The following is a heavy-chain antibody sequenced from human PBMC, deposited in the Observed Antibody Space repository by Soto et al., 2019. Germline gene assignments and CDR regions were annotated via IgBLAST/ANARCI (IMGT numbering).Heavy chain of an antibody. CDR1: GYTFTSYA. D-gene: IGHD3-10*01. V-gene: IGHV1-3*01. CDR2: INAGNGNT. J-gene: IGHJ4*02. CDR3: ARDRRVGGIDY. Sequence: QVPLVQSGAEVKKPGASVKVSCKASGYTFTSYAMHWVRQAPGQRLEWMGWINAGNGNTKYSQKFQGRVTITRDTSASTAYMELSSLRSEDTAVNYCARDRRVGGIDYWGQGTLVTVSS.